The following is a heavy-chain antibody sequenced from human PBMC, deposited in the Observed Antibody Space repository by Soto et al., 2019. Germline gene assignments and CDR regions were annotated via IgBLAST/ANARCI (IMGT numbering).Heavy chain of an antibody. Sequence: ASVKVSCKVSGYTLTELSRHWVRQAPGKGLEWMGGFDPEDGETIYAQKFQGRVTMTEDTSTDTAYMELSSLRSEDTAVYYCATGCTGGSCYYAYFQHWGQGTLVTVS. J-gene: IGHJ1*01. V-gene: IGHV1-24*01. CDR1: GYTLTELS. CDR2: FDPEDGET. CDR3: ATGCTGGSCYYAYFQH. D-gene: IGHD2-15*01.